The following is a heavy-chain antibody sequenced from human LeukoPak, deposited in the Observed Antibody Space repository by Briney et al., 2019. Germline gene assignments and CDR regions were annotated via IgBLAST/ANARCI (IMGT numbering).Heavy chain of an antibody. V-gene: IGHV1-8*01. CDR1: GYTFTSYD. Sequence: GAPVKVSCKASGYTFTSYDINWVRQATGQGLEWMGWMNPNSGNTGYAQKFQGRVTMTRNTSISTAYMELSSLRSEDTAVYYCARDHALRDYYDSSGYRIYYFDYWGQGTLVTVSS. D-gene: IGHD3-22*01. CDR3: ARDHALRDYYDSSGYRIYYFDY. CDR2: MNPNSGNT. J-gene: IGHJ4*02.